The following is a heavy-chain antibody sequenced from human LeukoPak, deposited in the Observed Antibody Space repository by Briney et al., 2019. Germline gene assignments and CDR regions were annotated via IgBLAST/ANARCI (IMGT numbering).Heavy chain of an antibody. D-gene: IGHD3-22*01. CDR2: IYYSEST. CDR3: ASGALDYYDSSGYPLDY. CDR1: GGSISRGRYY. Sequence: PSETLSLTCTLSGGSISRGRYYGRWIRQHPARGLEWIGYIYYSESTHYPPALKSQVTISVDTSKNQLSLKLSSVTAADTAVYYCASGALDYYDSSGYPLDYWGQGTLVTVSS. J-gene: IGHJ4*02. V-gene: IGHV4-31*01.